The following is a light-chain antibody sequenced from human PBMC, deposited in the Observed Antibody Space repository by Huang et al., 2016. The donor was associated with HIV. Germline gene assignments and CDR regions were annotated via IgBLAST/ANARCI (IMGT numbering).Light chain of an antibody. V-gene: IGKV3-11*01. Sequence: EIVLTQSPATLSLSPGERATLSCRASQSVSSYLAWYQQKPGQAPRLLIYDASNRATGIPGRFSGSGSRTDFTLTISSLEPEDFAVYYCQQRSTWPPAFGQGTKVEIK. CDR1: QSVSSY. CDR3: QQRSTWPPA. CDR2: DAS. J-gene: IGKJ1*01.